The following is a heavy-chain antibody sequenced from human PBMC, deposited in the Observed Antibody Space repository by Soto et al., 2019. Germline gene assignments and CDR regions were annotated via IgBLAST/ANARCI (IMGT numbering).Heavy chain of an antibody. CDR3: PKNGGRVTPSGPFDS. CDR1: GFTFSGYA. D-gene: IGHD2-21*02. Sequence: EVQLLESGGDLVQPGRSLRLSCAASGFTFSGYAMSWVRQAPGKGLEWVSVIHGGGNSAYYADSVKGRFTISRDNSKKPLFLKRSTLRGEAAPVYYWPKNGGRVTPSGPFDSWGQGTLVPFSS. CDR2: IHGGGNSA. V-gene: IGHV3-23*01. J-gene: IGHJ4*02.